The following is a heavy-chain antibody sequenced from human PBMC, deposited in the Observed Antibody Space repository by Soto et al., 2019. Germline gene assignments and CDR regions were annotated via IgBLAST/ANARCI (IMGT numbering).Heavy chain of an antibody. V-gene: IGHV2-5*02. Sequence: QITLKESGPTLVKPTQTLTLTCTFYGFSLSADGVGVGWIRQPPGKALEWLALIYWDDDTRYRASLKGRLTITKDTSKNRVVLTRTSMDPVDTATYYFAHADGGTSWPNDAFDVWGKGTVVTVSS. J-gene: IGHJ3*01. D-gene: IGHD2-2*01. CDR2: IYWDDDT. CDR1: GFSLSADGVG. CDR3: AHADGGTSWPNDAFDV.